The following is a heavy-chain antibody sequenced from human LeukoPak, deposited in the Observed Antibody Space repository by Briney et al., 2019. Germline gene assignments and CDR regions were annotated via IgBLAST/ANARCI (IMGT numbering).Heavy chain of an antibody. J-gene: IGHJ4*02. V-gene: IGHV1-8*01. CDR1: GYTFTSYD. CDR2: MNPNSGNT. CDR3: ARGRKVRGVSQYYFDY. D-gene: IGHD3-10*01. Sequence: ASVKVSCKASGYTFTSYDINWVRQAPGQGLEWMGWMNPNSGNTGYAQKFQGRVTMTRNTSISTAYMELSSLRSEDTAVYYCARGRKVRGVSQYYFDYWGQGTLVTVSS.